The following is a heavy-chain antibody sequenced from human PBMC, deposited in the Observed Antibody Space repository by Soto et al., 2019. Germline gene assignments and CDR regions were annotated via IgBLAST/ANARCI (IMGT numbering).Heavy chain of an antibody. V-gene: IGHV4-61*08. J-gene: IGHJ6*02. CDR3: ARGVGTMVRGVTRYDYYYGMDV. Sequence: LSLTSAVCGDSIIRGDDWSWIQQPPGKGLEWVGYIYYSGSTNYNPSLKSRVTISVDTSKNQFSLKLSSVTAADTAVYYCARGVGTMVRGVTRYDYYYGMDVWGQGTTVTVSS. CDR1: GDSIIRGDD. D-gene: IGHD3-10*01. CDR2: IYYSGST.